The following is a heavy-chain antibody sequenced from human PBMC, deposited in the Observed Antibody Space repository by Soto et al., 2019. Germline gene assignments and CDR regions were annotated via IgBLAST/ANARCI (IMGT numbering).Heavy chain of an antibody. CDR1: GFTFSDYY. V-gene: IGHV3-11*01. J-gene: IGHJ4*02. CDR2: ISSSGSTI. Sequence: GGSLRLSCAASGFTFSDYYMSWIRQAPGKGLEWVSYISSSGSTIYYADSVKGRFTISGDNAKNSLYLQMNSLRAEDTAVYYCASFTKIRSIAVADPFDYWGQGTLVTVSS. CDR3: ASFTKIRSIAVADPFDY. D-gene: IGHD6-19*01.